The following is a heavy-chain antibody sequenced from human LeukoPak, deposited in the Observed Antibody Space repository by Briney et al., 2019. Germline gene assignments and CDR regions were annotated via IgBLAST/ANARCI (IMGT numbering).Heavy chain of an antibody. Sequence: GGSLRLSCATSGFTFSAHHMNWVRQAPGKGLEWVSGTTASGATTYYADSVKGRFTISRDSSQSTLYLQMNSLRAEDTAVYYCARAEAAGDNRGGYYYFYMDVWGKGTTVTVSS. D-gene: IGHD6-25*01. CDR2: TTASGATT. J-gene: IGHJ6*03. CDR3: ARAEAAGDNRGGYYYFYMDV. CDR1: GFTFSAHH. V-gene: IGHV3-23*01.